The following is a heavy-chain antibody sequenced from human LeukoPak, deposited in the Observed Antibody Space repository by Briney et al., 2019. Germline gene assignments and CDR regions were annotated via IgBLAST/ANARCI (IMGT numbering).Heavy chain of an antibody. V-gene: IGHV3-48*01. Sequence: GGSLRLSCAASGFTFSSYSMNWVRQAPGKGLEWVSYISSSSSTIYYADSVKGRFTISRDNAKNSLYLQMNSLRAEDTAVYYCARGRLWFGELTFHDAFDIWGQGTMVTVSS. CDR1: GFTFSSYS. J-gene: IGHJ3*02. D-gene: IGHD3-10*01. CDR3: ARGRLWFGELTFHDAFDI. CDR2: ISSSSSTI.